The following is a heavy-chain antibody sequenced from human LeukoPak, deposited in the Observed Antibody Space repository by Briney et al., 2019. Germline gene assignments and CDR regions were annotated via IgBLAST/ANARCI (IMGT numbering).Heavy chain of an antibody. D-gene: IGHD5-12*01. CDR2: INHSGST. V-gene: IGHV4-34*01. Sequence: SETLSLTCAVYGGSFSGYYWSWIRQPPGKGLEWIGEINHSGSTNYNPSLKSRVTISVDTSKNQFSLKLSSVTAADTAVYYCARGRRATTGGFDYWGQGTLVTVSS. J-gene: IGHJ4*02. CDR3: ARGRRATTGGFDY. CDR1: GGSFSGYY.